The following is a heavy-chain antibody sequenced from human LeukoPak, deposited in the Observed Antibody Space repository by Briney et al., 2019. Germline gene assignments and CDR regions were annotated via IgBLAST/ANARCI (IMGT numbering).Heavy chain of an antibody. CDR3: ARTMFREVNLQYWFDA. CDR1: GGSISSSSYY. D-gene: IGHD3-10*01. Sequence: SETLSLTCTVSGGSISSSSYYWGWIRQPPGKGLEWIGYVYHSGSTYYNPSRKSRVSISLDKSRNQFSLKLSSVTAADAAVYYCARTMFREVNLQYWFDAWGQGTLATVSS. CDR2: VYHSGST. J-gene: IGHJ5*02. V-gene: IGHV4-39*01.